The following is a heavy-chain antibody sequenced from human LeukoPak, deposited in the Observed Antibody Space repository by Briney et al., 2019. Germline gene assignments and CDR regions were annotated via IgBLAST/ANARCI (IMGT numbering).Heavy chain of an antibody. J-gene: IGHJ5*02. CDR1: GDSISTYY. CDR2: IYYSGST. V-gene: IGHV4-59*01. Sequence: PSETLSLTCTVSGVSGDSISTYYWSWIRQPPGKGLEWIGYIYYSGSTYYHPSLKSRVTILVDTSKNQFSLKLTSVTAADTAVYYCAGSGDSALFDPWGQGTLVTVSS. CDR3: AGSGDSALFDP. D-gene: IGHD7-27*01.